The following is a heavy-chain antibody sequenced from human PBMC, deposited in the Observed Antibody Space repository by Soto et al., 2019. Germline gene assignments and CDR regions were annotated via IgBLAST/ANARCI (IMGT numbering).Heavy chain of an antibody. CDR2: IGGSGGST. Sequence: GGSLRLSCAASGFTFSSYAMSWVRQAPGKGLEWVSAIGGSGGSTYYADSVKGRFTISRDNSKNTLFLQMNSLRAEDTAVYYCAKDPYYYDTSEMDVWGQGTTVTVSS. V-gene: IGHV3-23*01. CDR1: GFTFSSYA. J-gene: IGHJ6*02. D-gene: IGHD3-22*01. CDR3: AKDPYYYDTSEMDV.